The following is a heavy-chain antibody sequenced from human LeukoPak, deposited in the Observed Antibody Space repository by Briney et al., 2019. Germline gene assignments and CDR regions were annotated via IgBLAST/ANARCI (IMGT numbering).Heavy chain of an antibody. CDR3: ARAPRIGYCSSTSCYRAFDI. CDR1: GDSISSYY. Sequence: SETLSLTCTVSGDSISSYYWSWIRQPPGKGLEWIGYICYSGSTNYNPSLKSRVTISVDTSKNQFSLKLSSVTAADTAVYYCARAPRIGYCSSTSCYRAFDIWGQGTMVTVSS. D-gene: IGHD2-2*03. J-gene: IGHJ3*02. CDR2: ICYSGST. V-gene: IGHV4-59*01.